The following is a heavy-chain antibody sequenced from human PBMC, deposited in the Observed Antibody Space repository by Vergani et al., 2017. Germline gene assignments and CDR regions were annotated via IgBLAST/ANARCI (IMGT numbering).Heavy chain of an antibody. CDR2: IKSKTDGGTT. CDR3: TTDRGAYYYGSGSPRYYGMDV. J-gene: IGHJ6*02. V-gene: IGHV3-15*01. Sequence: EVQLVESGGGLVKPGGSLRLSCAASGFTFSNAWMSWVRQAPGKGLEWVGRIKSKTDGGTTDYAAPVKGRFTISRDDSKNTLYLQMNSLKTEDTAVYYCTTDRGAYYYGSGSPRYYGMDVWGQGTTVTVSS. D-gene: IGHD3-10*01. CDR1: GFTFSNAW.